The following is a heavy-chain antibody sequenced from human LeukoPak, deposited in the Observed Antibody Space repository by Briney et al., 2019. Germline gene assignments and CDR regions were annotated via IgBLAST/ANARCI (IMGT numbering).Heavy chain of an antibody. CDR1: GGTFSSYA. V-gene: IGHV1-69*04. CDR2: IIPILGIA. D-gene: IGHD2-15*01. CDR3: ARGGSGGLFDY. Sequence: GASVKVSCKASGGTFSSYAISWVRQAPGQGLEWMGRIIPILGIANYAQKFQGRVTITADKSTSTAYMELSSLRSEDTAVYYCARGGSGGLFDYWGQGTLVTVSS. J-gene: IGHJ4*02.